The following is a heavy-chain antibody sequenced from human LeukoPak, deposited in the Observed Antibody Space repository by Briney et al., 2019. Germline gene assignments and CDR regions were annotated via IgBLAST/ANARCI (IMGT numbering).Heavy chain of an antibody. D-gene: IGHD6-13*01. J-gene: IGHJ4*02. Sequence: GGSLRLSCAASGFTFSSYSMAWVRQAPGKGLEWVSYISSSSSTIYYADSVKGRFTISRDNAKNSLYLQMNSLRVEDTAVYYCARFSSSWSGGYWGQGTLVTVSS. CDR3: ARFSSSWSGGY. V-gene: IGHV3-48*01. CDR2: ISSSSSTI. CDR1: GFTFSSYS.